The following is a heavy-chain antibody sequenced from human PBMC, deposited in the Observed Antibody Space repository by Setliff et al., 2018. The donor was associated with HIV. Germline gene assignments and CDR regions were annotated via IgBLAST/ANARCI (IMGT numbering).Heavy chain of an antibody. D-gene: IGHD3-22*01. V-gene: IGHV4-4*09. CDR2: IYTTGST. J-gene: IGHJ4*02. CDR3: ARLRITMIMMLHYFDY. CDR1: GDSISNYY. Sequence: PSETLSLTCTVSGDSISNYYWSWVRQPPGKGLEWIGYIYTTGSTNYNPSLKSRVTMSVDTSKNQFSLRLTSVTAADTAVYFCARLRITMIMMLHYFDYWGQGTLVTVSS.